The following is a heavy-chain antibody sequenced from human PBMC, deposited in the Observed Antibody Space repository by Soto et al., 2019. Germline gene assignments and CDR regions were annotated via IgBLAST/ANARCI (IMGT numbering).Heavy chain of an antibody. Sequence: EVQLVESGGGLVKPGGSLRLSCAASGFTFSSYSMNWVRQAPGKGLEWVSSISGSSSYIYYADSVKGRFTISRENAKNSLYLQMNSLRAEDTAVYYCAREHSYGFHSWGQGTLVTGSS. CDR2: ISGSSSYI. J-gene: IGHJ4*02. CDR3: AREHSYGFHS. V-gene: IGHV3-21*01. CDR1: GFTFSSYS. D-gene: IGHD5-18*01.